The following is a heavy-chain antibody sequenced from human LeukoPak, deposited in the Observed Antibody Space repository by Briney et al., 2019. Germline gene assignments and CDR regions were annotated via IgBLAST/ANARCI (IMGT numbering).Heavy chain of an antibody. J-gene: IGHJ4*02. CDR3: AADPGHYGDYDFDY. CDR2: IVVGSGNT. D-gene: IGHD4-17*01. CDR1: GFTFTSSA. V-gene: IGHV1-58*01. Sequence: SVKVSFKASGFTFTSSAVQWVRQARGQRLEWIGWIVVGSGNTNYAQKFQERVTITRDMSTSTAYMELSSLRSEDTAVYYCAADPGHYGDYDFDYWGQGTLVTVSS.